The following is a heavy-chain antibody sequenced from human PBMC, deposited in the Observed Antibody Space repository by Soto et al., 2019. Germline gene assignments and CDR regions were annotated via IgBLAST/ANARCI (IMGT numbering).Heavy chain of an antibody. CDR1: GISINTSW. V-gene: IGHV3-74*01. D-gene: IGHD3-16*01. CDR3: ARSWGPDY. CDR2: INRDGSRT. Sequence: VQLVESGGGLVQPGGSLRVSCAASGISINTSWMHWVRQAPGKGLVWVSRINRDGSRTSYADSVKGRFTISRDNAENTVYLQMNGLRADDTAVYFCARSWGPDYWGQGTLVTVSS. J-gene: IGHJ4*02.